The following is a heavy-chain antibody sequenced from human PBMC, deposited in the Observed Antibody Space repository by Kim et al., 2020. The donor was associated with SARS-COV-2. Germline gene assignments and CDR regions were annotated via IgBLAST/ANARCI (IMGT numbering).Heavy chain of an antibody. D-gene: IGHD4-17*01. CDR2: IFYSGST. Sequence: SETLSLTCTVSGGSISSYYWSWIRQPPGKGLEWIGYIFYSGSTNYNPSLKSRVTISVDTSKNQFSLKLSSVTAADTAVYYCARHSAHDYYGDYNYYMDVWGKGTTVTVSS. CDR1: GGSISSYY. CDR3: ARHSAHDYYGDYNYYMDV. J-gene: IGHJ6*03. V-gene: IGHV4-59*08.